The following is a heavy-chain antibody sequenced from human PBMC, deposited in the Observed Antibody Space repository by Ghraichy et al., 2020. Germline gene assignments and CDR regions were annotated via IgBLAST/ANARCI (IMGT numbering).Heavy chain of an antibody. J-gene: IGHJ4*02. CDR2: ITPNSGDT. CDR1: GYTFNDYY. D-gene: IGHD4/OR15-4a*01. V-gene: IGHV1-2*02. CDR3: TKAADRGATGASH. Sequence: ASVKVSCKASGYTFNDYYIHWVRQAPGQGLEWMGWITPNSGDTIYAQKFRGRVTMTTDLSINTAYLELIRLKSDDTAVYYCTKAADRGATGASHWGQGTLVTVSS.